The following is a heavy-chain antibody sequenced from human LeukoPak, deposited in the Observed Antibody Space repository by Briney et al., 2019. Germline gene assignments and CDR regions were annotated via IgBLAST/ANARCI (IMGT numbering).Heavy chain of an antibody. CDR3: ARVGFSYSSSWLVDY. CDR2: IWYDGSNK. Sequence: GGSLRLSCAASGFTFSSYAMSWVHQAPGKGLEWVAVIWYDGSNKYYADSVKGRFTISRDNSKNTLYLQMNSLRAEDTAVYYCARVGFSYSSSWLVDYWGQGTLVTVSS. J-gene: IGHJ4*02. D-gene: IGHD6-13*01. V-gene: IGHV3-33*08. CDR1: GFTFSSYA.